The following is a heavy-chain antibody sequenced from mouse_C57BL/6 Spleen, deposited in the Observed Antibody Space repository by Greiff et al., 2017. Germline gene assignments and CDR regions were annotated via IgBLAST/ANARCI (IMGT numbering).Heavy chain of an antibody. D-gene: IGHD4-1*01. Sequence: QVQLQQPGAELVRPGSSVKLSCKASGYTFTSYWMDWVKQRPGQGLEWIGNIYPSDSETHYNQKFKDKATLTVDKSSSTAYMQLSSLTSEDSAVYYWARNWPRVDWGQGTTLTVSS. J-gene: IGHJ2*01. V-gene: IGHV1-61*01. CDR2: IYPSDSET. CDR1: GYTFTSYW. CDR3: ARNWPRVD.